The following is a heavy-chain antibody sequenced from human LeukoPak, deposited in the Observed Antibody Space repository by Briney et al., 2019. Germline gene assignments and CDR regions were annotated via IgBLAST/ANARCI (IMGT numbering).Heavy chain of an antibody. J-gene: IGHJ4*02. CDR1: GFTFSSYA. CDR3: AKAWAYGGNSGGDY. CDR2: ISGSGGST. Sequence: GGSLRLSCAASGFTFSSYAMSWVRQAPANGLEWASGISGSGGSTYYADSVKGRFTISRDNSKNTLYLQMNSLRAEDTAVYYCAKAWAYGGNSGGDYWGQGTLVTVSS. V-gene: IGHV3-23*01. D-gene: IGHD4-23*01.